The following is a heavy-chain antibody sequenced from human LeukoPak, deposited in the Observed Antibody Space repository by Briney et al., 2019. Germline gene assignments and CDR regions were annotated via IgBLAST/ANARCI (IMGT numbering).Heavy chain of an antibody. CDR3: ARGSSSDYYYYMDV. J-gene: IGHJ6*03. CDR1: GYTFTGYH. D-gene: IGHD6-6*01. Sequence: ASVKVSCKASGYTFTGYHMHWVRQAPGQGFEWMGWINPNSGNTNYAQKFQGRVTMTRDTSISTAYMELSRLRFEDTAVYYCARGSSSDYYYYMDVWGKGTTVTVSS. CDR2: INPNSGNT. V-gene: IGHV1-2*02.